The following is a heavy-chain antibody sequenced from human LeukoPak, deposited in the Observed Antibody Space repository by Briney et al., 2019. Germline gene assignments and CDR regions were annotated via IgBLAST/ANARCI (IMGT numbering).Heavy chain of an antibody. J-gene: IGHJ6*03. CDR1: GGSISSGSYY. CDR3: ARGPFDSSGYVDYYYYYYMDV. D-gene: IGHD3-22*01. Sequence: SETLSLTCTVSGGSISSGSYYWSWIRQPAGKGLEWIGRIYTSGSTNYNPSLKSRVTISVDTSKNQFPLKLSSVTAADTAVYYCARGPFDSSGYVDYYYYYYMDVWGKGTTVTISS. V-gene: IGHV4-61*02. CDR2: IYTSGST.